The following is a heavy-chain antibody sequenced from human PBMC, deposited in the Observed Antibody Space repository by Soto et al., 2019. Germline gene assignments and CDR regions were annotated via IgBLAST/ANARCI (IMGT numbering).Heavy chain of an antibody. J-gene: IGHJ3*02. V-gene: IGHV5-10-1*01. CDR3: ARPTPVQLGAGGVFDI. D-gene: IGHD2-8*02. CDR1: GYSFTSYW. CDR2: IDPSDSYT. Sequence: PGESLKISCKGSGYSFTSYWISWVRQMPGKGLEWMGRIDPSDSYTNYSPSLQGHVTISADKSISTAYLQWSSLKASDTAMYYYARPTPVQLGAGGVFDIGGKGKMATVSS.